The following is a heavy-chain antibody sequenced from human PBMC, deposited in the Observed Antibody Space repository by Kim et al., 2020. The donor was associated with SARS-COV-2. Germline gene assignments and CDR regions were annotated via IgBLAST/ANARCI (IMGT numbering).Heavy chain of an antibody. J-gene: IGHJ6*02. CDR3: ARPTDYYYGMDV. Sequence: YSPSFQGQVTTSADKSISTAYLQWSSLKASDTAMYYCARPTDYYYGMDVWGQGTTVTVSS. V-gene: IGHV5-51*01. D-gene: IGHD2-21*02.